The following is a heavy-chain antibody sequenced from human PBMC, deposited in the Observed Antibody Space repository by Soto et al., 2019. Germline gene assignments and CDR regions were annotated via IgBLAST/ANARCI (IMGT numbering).Heavy chain of an antibody. V-gene: IGHV4-61*01. J-gene: IGHJ3*02. CDR1: GGSVSSGSYY. CDR2: IYHSGST. CDR3: ARAILVRGVVINRSVGFDR. D-gene: IGHD3-10*01. Sequence: SETLSLTCTVSGGSVSSGSYYWSWIRQPPGKGLEWIGYIYHSGSTNYNPSLKSRVTISVDTSKNQFSLKLSSVTAADTAVYYCARAILVRGVVINRSVGFDRGGQGTMVTVSS.